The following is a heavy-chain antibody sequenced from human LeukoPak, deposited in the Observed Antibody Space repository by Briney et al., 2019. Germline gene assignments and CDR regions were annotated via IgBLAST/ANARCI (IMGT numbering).Heavy chain of an antibody. Sequence: ASVKVSCKASGYSFTGYYMHWVRQAPGQGLGWMGWLNPNSGDTNYAQKFQGRVTMTRDTSINTLYMELSSLRSDDTAVYYCARGPDYYESPYFQHWGQGTRVTVSS. CDR1: GYSFTGYY. V-gene: IGHV1-2*02. CDR3: ARGPDYYESPYFQH. J-gene: IGHJ1*01. D-gene: IGHD3-22*01. CDR2: LNPNSGDT.